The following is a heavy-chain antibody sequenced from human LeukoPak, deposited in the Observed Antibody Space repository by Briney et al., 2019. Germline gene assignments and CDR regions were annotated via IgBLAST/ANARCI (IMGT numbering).Heavy chain of an antibody. D-gene: IGHD3-22*01. J-gene: IGHJ4*02. CDR3: ARDPEGGSYYDSSGYFPAFDY. Sequence: ASVKVSCKASGYTFTSYYMHWVRQPPGQGLEWMGIINPSGGSTSYAQKFQGRVTMTRDTSTSTVYMELSSLRSEDTAVYYCARDPEGGSYYDSSGYFPAFDYWGQGTLVTVSS. CDR1: GYTFTSYY. V-gene: IGHV1-46*01. CDR2: INPSGGST.